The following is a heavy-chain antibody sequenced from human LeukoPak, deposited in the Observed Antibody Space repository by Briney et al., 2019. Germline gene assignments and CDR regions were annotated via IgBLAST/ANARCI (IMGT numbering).Heavy chain of an antibody. CDR2: IKSKADGGTT. CDR3: TRGYNWNVLDY. J-gene: IGHJ4*02. D-gene: IGHD1-20*01. V-gene: IGHV3-15*01. Sequence: PGGSLTLSSAASGLTFSNAWMSWVRQAPGDGLEWAGRIKSKADGGTTDYAAAVKGRFAISRDDSKNTLYLQMNSLKTADTAVYYCTRGYNWNVLDYWGQGTLVTVSS. CDR1: GLTFSNAW.